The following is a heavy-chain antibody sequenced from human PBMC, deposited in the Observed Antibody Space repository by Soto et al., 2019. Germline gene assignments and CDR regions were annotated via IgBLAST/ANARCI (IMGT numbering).Heavy chain of an antibody. CDR2: IFYDGSP. V-gene: IGHV4-59*01. CDR3: ARVAGRPPYFFDY. Sequence: SETLSLTCVVSGGSISNYYWSWIRQPPGKGLEWIGYIFYDGSPNYNSSLETRVTISVDTSKNQFSLRLSSVTAADTAVYYCARVAGRPPYFFDYWGQGTLVTVSS. J-gene: IGHJ4*02. CDR1: GGSISNYY. D-gene: IGHD6-6*01.